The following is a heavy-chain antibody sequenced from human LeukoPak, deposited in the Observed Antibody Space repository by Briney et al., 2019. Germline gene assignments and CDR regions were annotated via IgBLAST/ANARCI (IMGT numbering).Heavy chain of an antibody. V-gene: IGHV5-51*01. D-gene: IGHD6-13*01. CDR3: ARGLEYSGSWYFDY. J-gene: IGHJ4*02. CDR1: GYRFTSYW. CDR2: IYPGDSDT. Sequence: GESLKISCKGSGYRFTSYWIAWVRQMPGKGLESMGIIYPGDSDTRYSPSFQGQVTISADKSIITAYLQWSSLKASDTAMYYCARGLEYSGSWYFDYWGQGTLVTVSS.